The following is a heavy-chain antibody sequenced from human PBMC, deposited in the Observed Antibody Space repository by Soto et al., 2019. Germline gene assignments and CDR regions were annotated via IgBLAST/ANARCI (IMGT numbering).Heavy chain of an antibody. J-gene: IGHJ5*02. CDR3: AKLSRTSSTCYFPGWFDP. CDR2: VYYSGSS. V-gene: IGHV4-31*03. D-gene: IGHD2-2*01. CDR1: GDSISGGASF. Sequence: SETLSLTCTVSGDSISGGASFWSWIRQPPGKGLEWIANVYYSGSSYYNPSLKSRLTISVDTTKNQFSLQLKSMTAADTAVYYCAKLSRTSSTCYFPGWFDPWGQGTLVTVSS.